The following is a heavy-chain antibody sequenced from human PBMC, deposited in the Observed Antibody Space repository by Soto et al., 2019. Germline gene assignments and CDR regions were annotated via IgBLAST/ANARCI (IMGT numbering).Heavy chain of an antibody. CDR3: ARGVDYFATSWYFRFDS. D-gene: IGHD2-2*01. J-gene: IGHJ4*02. CDR1: GGSFHNFY. Sequence: TSETLSLTCNLSGGSFHNFYWLWIRQPPGKGLEWVGHVHYSGSTNYSPSLNSRATISLDTSKSQLSLKLRSVTAADTAMYFCARGVDYFATSWYFRFDSWGQGIPVTVSS. CDR2: VHYSGST. V-gene: IGHV4-59*01.